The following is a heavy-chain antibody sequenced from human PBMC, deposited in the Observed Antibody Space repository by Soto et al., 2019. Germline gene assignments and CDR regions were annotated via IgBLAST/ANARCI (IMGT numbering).Heavy chain of an antibody. CDR3: ARDLGLYVETGMITDYYGMEV. V-gene: IGHV1-69*01. Sequence: QVQLVQSGAEVKKPGSSVTVSCKASGGTFNSEAISWVRQDPGQGPEWMGGIIPNVGTVNYAQKFQGRVTIIPDESTSSAYMELRSLRSADTAVYYCARDLGLYVETGMITDYYGMEVWGQGTAVTVSS. J-gene: IGHJ6*02. CDR1: GGTFNSEA. CDR2: IIPNVGTV. D-gene: IGHD3-16*01.